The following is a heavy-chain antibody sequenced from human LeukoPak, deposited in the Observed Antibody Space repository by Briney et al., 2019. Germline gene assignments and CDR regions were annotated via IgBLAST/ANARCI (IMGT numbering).Heavy chain of an antibody. V-gene: IGHV4-34*01. J-gene: IGHJ3*02. CDR2: INHSGST. CDR3: ASLSDAFDI. Sequence: SETLSLTCTVSGGSISSYYWSWIRQPPGKGLEWIGEINHSGSTNYNPSLKSRVTISVDTSKNQFSLKLSSVTAADTAVYYCASLSDAFDIWGQGTMVTVSS. CDR1: GGSISSYY.